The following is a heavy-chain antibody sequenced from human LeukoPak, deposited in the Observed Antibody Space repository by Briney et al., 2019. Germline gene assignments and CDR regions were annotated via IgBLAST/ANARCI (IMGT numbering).Heavy chain of an antibody. D-gene: IGHD2-15*01. CDR3: AKAPPPYCSGGSCFDAFDI. CDR1: GFTFINYA. Sequence: GGSLRLSCTASGFTFINYAMSWVRQAPGKGLEWVSAISGSGATTYYADSVKGRFTISRDNSKNTLYLQMNSLKADDTAVYYCAKAPPPYCSGGSCFDAFDIWGQGTMVTVSS. J-gene: IGHJ3*02. V-gene: IGHV3-23*01. CDR2: ISGSGATT.